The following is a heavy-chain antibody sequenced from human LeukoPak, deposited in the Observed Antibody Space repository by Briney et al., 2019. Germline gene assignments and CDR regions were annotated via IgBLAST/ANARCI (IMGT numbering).Heavy chain of an antibody. D-gene: IGHD2-2*02. CDR1: GYTFTSYG. Sequence: ASVKVSCKASGYTFTSYGISWVRQAPGQGLEWMGWISAYNGNTNYAQKLQGRVTMTTDTSTSTAYMELRSLRSDDTAVYYCATMVVVVPAAISWFDPWGQGTLVTVSS. CDR2: ISAYNGNT. J-gene: IGHJ5*02. V-gene: IGHV1-18*01. CDR3: ATMVVVVPAAISWFDP.